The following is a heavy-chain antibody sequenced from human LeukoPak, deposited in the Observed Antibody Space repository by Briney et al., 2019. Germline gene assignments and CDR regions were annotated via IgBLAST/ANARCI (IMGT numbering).Heavy chain of an antibody. CDR1: GYTFTSYD. CDR3: ARGAVYGSGSYYNGFDP. CDR2: MIPNSGNT. V-gene: IGHV1-8*01. Sequence: GASVKVSCKASGYTFTSYDINWVRQATGQGLEWMGWMIPNSGNTGYAQKFQGRVTMTRNTSISTAYMELSSLRSEDTAVYYCARGAVYGSGSYYNGFDPWGQGTLVTVSS. J-gene: IGHJ5*02. D-gene: IGHD3-10*01.